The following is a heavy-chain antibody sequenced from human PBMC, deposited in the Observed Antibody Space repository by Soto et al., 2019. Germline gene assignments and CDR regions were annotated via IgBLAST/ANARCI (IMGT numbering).Heavy chain of an antibody. J-gene: IGHJ5*02. Sequence: SETLSLTCTVSGGSISSGDYYWSWIRQPPGKGLEWIGYIYYSGSTYYNPSLKSRVTISVDTSKNQFSLKLSSVTAADTAVYYCASLSEYSNSNWFDPWGQGTLVTVSS. V-gene: IGHV4-30-4*01. CDR3: ASLSEYSNSNWFDP. CDR1: GGSISSGDYY. D-gene: IGHD6-6*01. CDR2: IYYSGST.